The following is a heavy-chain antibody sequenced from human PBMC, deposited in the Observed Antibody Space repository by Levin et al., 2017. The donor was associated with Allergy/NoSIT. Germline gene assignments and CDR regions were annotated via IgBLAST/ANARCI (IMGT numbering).Heavy chain of an antibody. CDR3: TTGLSIAAAGKRYFQH. Sequence: GESLKISCAASGFTFSNAWMSWVRQAPGKGLEWVGRIKSKTDGGTTDYAAPVKGRFTISRDDSKNTLYLQMNSLKTEDTAVYYCTTGLSIAAAGKRYFQHWGQGTLVTVSS. CDR2: IKSKTDGGTT. V-gene: IGHV3-15*01. CDR1: GFTFSNAW. D-gene: IGHD6-13*01. J-gene: IGHJ1*01.